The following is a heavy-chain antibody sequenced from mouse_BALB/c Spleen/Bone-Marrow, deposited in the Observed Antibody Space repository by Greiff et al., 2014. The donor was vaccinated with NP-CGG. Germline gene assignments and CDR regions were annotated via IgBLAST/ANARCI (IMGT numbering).Heavy chain of an antibody. Sequence: QVQLQQPGPGLVAPSQSLSITCTVSGFSLTGYGVSWVRQPPGKGLEWLGMIWGDGSTGYNSALKSRLSISKDNSKSQVFLKVNSLQTEDTARYYCARDSFLITRALDYWGQGTSVTVSS. J-gene: IGHJ4*01. CDR1: GFSLTGYG. CDR2: IWGDGST. CDR3: ARDSFLITRALDY. D-gene: IGHD2-4*01. V-gene: IGHV2-6-7*01.